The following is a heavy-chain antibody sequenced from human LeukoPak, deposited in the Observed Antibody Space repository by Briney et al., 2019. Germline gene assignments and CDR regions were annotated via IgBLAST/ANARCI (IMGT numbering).Heavy chain of an antibody. J-gene: IGHJ4*02. CDR3: AEGSGGYYYVPFDY. V-gene: IGHV3-23*01. CDR1: GFTLSNYA. CDR2: FCVSGGGT. D-gene: IGHD3-22*01. Sequence: GGSLRLSRADSGFTLSNYAMSWVRQAPGKGVEGVSAFCVSGGGTYYADSLQGRVPLSSDNSKKTLYLQMNGLRAEATALYYCAEGSGGYYYVPFDYWGQGTLVTVSS.